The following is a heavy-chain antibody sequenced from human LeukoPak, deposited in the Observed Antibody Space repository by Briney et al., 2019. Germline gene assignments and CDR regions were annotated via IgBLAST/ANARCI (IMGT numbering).Heavy chain of an antibody. D-gene: IGHD7-27*01. Sequence: KSGGSLRLSCAAYGFTFSSYSMNWVRQAPGKGLEWVSFISTSSSYIYYADSVKGRFTISRDNAKNSLYLEMNSLRAGDTALYFCARDLSSLGLDDWGQGTLVTVSS. CDR1: GFTFSSYS. V-gene: IGHV3-21*04. J-gene: IGHJ4*02. CDR3: ARDLSSLGLDD. CDR2: ISTSSSYI.